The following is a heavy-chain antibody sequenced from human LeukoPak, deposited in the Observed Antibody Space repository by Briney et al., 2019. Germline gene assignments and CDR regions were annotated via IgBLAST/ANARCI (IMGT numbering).Heavy chain of an antibody. D-gene: IGHD2-8*02. V-gene: IGHV3-7*01. Sequence: GGSLRLSCKASGFTFTTYYMSWVRQTPGKGLEWVAHIKEDGREKVYVDSVKGRFTSSRDNANNSLYLQMNSLRAEDTAVYYCAGDRGYCTGGICYTVLDYRGQGILVSVSS. J-gene: IGHJ4*02. CDR3: AGDRGYCTGGICYTVLDY. CDR2: IKEDGREK. CDR1: GFTFTTYY.